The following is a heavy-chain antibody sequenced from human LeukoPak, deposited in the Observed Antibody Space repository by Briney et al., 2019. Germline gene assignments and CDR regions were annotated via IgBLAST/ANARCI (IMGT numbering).Heavy chain of an antibody. J-gene: IGHJ3*02. CDR3: ARGYWGSEAFDI. D-gene: IGHD2-8*02. Sequence: GGSLRLSCAASGFTFSNYAMDWVRQAPGKGLEYVSDISTNGGRTYYANSVKGRFTISRDNSKNTLYLQMGSLRPEDMAVYYCARGYWGSEAFDIWGQGTMVTVSS. CDR1: GFTFSNYA. V-gene: IGHV3-64*01. CDR2: ISTNGGRT.